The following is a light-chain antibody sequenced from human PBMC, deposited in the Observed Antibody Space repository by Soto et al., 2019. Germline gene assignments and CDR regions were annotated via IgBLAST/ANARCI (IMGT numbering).Light chain of an antibody. CDR3: QQYYSTPQT. V-gene: IGKV4-1*01. J-gene: IGKJ1*01. CDR1: QSVLYSSNNKNY. Sequence: DIVMTQSPDPLAVSLGERATINCKSSQSVLYSSNNKNYLAWYQQKPGQPPKLLIYWASTRESGVPDRFSGSGSGTDFTLTIDSLQAEDVAAYYCQQYYSTPQTFGQGTKVEIK. CDR2: WAS.